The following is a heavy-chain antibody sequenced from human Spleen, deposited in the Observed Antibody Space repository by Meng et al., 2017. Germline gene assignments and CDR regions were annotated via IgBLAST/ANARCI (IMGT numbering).Heavy chain of an antibody. J-gene: IGHJ4*02. CDR3: ARGSRVYGVVVVVAATRDLDY. Sequence: SETLSLTCAVYGGSFSGYYWSWIRQPPGKGLEWIGEINHSGSTNYNPSLKSRVTISVDTSKNQFSLKLSSVTAADTAVYYCARGSRVYGVVVVVAATRDLDYWGQGTLVTVSS. CDR2: INHSGST. D-gene: IGHD2-15*01. V-gene: IGHV4-34*01. CDR1: GGSFSGYY.